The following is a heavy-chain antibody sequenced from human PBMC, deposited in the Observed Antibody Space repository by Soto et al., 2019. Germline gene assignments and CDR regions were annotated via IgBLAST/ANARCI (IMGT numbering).Heavy chain of an antibody. V-gene: IGHV1-18*01. Sequence: ASVKVSCKASGYTFTSYGISWVRQAPGQGLEWMGWISAYNGNTNYAQKLQGRVTMTTDTSTSTAYMELRSLRSDDTAVYYCARAHRRVRGVIITIWFDHWGQGTLVTVS. CDR2: ISAYNGNT. CDR3: ARAHRRVRGVIITIWFDH. J-gene: IGHJ5*02. CDR1: GYTFTSYG. D-gene: IGHD3-10*01.